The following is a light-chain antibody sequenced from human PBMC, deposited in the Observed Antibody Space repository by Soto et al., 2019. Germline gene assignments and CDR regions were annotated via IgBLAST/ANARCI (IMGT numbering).Light chain of an antibody. CDR1: SGHINYA. V-gene: IGLV4-69*01. CDR3: QTWGSGIVV. CDR2: LNSDGSH. Sequence: QLVLTQSPSASASLGASVKLTCTLSSGHINYAIAWHQQQSEKGPRYLMKLNSDGSHSKGDGIPDRFSGSSSGAERYLTISGLQSEDEADYYCQTWGSGIVVFGGGTKLTVL. J-gene: IGLJ2*01.